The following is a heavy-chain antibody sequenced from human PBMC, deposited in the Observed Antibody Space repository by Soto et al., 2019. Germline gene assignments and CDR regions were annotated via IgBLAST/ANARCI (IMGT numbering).Heavy chain of an antibody. CDR2: IYHSGST. CDR3: ARVLYDFWSGYRNYYYGMDV. J-gene: IGHJ6*02. CDR1: GGSISSSNW. Sequence: PSETLSLTCAVSGGSISSSNWLSWVRQPPGKGLEWIGEIYHSGSTNYNPSLKSRVTISVDKSKNQFSLKLSSATAADTAVYYCARVLYDFWSGYRNYYYGMDVWGQGTTVTVSS. D-gene: IGHD3-3*01. V-gene: IGHV4-4*02.